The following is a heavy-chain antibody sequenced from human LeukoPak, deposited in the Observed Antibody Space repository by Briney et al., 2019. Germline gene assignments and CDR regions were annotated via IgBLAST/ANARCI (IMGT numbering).Heavy chain of an antibody. J-gene: IGHJ4*02. CDR3: AKDGTYDLIHY. CDR1: GFTFNNYY. CDR2: INGVGTAT. D-gene: IGHD3-16*01. Sequence: GGSLRLSCAASGFTFNNYYIHWVRQAPGKGLVWVSRINGVGTATIYADSVKGRFTISRDNSKNTLYLQMNSLRAEDTAVYYCAKDGTYDLIHYWGQGTLVTVSS. V-gene: IGHV3-74*01.